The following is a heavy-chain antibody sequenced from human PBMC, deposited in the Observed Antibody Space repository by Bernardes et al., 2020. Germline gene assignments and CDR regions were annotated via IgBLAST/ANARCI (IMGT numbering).Heavy chain of an antibody. V-gene: IGHV4-59*01. CDR1: GGSISSYY. Sequence: SETLSLTCTVSGGSISSYYWSWIRQPPGKGLEWIGYIYYSGSTNYNPSLKSRVTISVDTSKNQFSLKLSSVTAADTAVYYCARDLGYCSSTSCYLAYMDVWGKGTTVTVSS. CDR3: ARDLGYCSSTSCYLAYMDV. J-gene: IGHJ6*03. D-gene: IGHD2-2*01. CDR2: IYYSGST.